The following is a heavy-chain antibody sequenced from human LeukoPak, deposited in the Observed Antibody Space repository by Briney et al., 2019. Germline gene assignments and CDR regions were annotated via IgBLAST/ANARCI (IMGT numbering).Heavy chain of an antibody. CDR1: GYTFTSYY. J-gene: IGHJ6*03. Sequence: ASVKVSCKASGYTFTSYYMHWVRQAPGQGLEWMGIINPSGGSTSYAQKFQGRVTMTRDTSTSTVYMKLSSLRSEDTAVYYCAREAFITMVRGVSPYYMDVWGKGTTVTISS. CDR3: AREAFITMVRGVSPYYMDV. D-gene: IGHD3-10*01. V-gene: IGHV1-46*01. CDR2: INPSGGST.